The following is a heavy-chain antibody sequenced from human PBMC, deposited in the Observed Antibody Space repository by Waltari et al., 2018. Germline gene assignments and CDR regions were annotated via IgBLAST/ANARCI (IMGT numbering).Heavy chain of an antibody. V-gene: IGHV4-34*01. D-gene: IGHD5-18*01. CDR1: GDSVSSNSAA. CDR3: ARKSRIQLWLNAFDI. CDR2: INHSGST. Sequence: QVQLQQSGPGLVKPSQTLSLPCAISGDSVSSNSAAWNWIRQSPGKGLEWIGEINHSGSTNYNPSLKSRVTISVDTSKNQFSLKLSSVTAADTAVYYCARKSRIQLWLNAFDIWGQGTMVTVSS. J-gene: IGHJ3*02.